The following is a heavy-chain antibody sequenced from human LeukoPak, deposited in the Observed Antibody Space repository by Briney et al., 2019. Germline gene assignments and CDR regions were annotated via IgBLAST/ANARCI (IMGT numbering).Heavy chain of an antibody. CDR3: ARGPYCGGDCHFDS. D-gene: IGHD2-21*02. V-gene: IGHV4-59*12. J-gene: IGHJ4*02. CDR1: GGSISSYY. CDR2: IYYSGST. Sequence: SETLSLTCTVSGGSISSYYWSWIRQPPGKGLEWIGYIYYSGSTNYNPSLKSRVTISVDTSKNQFSLKLTSVAAADTAVYYCARGPYCGGDCHFDSWGQGTLVTVSS.